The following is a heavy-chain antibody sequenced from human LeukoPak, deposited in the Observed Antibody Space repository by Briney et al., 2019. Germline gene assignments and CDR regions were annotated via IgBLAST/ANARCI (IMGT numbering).Heavy chain of an antibody. Sequence: SETLSLTCTVSGGSISSGDYYWSWIRQPPGKGLEWIGYIYYSGSTYYNPSLKSRVTISVDTSKNQFSLKLSSVTAADTAVYYCARVVPAAYFDYWGQGTLVTVSS. J-gene: IGHJ4*02. CDR2: IYYSGST. D-gene: IGHD2-2*01. V-gene: IGHV4-30-4*01. CDR3: ARVVPAAYFDY. CDR1: GGSISSGDYY.